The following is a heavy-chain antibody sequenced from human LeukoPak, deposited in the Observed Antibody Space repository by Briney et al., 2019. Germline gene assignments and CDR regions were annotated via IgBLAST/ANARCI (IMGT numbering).Heavy chain of an antibody. CDR3: ARDPYSSGWYFTFDI. V-gene: IGHV3-33*01. J-gene: IGHJ3*02. D-gene: IGHD6-19*01. CDR1: GFTFSSYG. CDR2: IWYDESNK. Sequence: PGRSLRLSCAASGFTFSSYGMHWVRQAPGKGLEWVAVIWYDESNKYYADSVKGRFTISRDNSKNTLYLQMNSLRAEDTAVYYCARDPYSSGWYFTFDIWGQGTMVTVSS.